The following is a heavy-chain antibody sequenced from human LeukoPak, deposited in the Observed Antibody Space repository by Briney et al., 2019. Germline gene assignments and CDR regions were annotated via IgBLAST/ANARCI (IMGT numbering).Heavy chain of an antibody. J-gene: IGHJ3*02. CDR2: IIPILGIA. CDR3: ARAALSSGWYGSGDGAFDI. V-gene: IGHV1-69*04. D-gene: IGHD6-19*01. CDR1: GGTFSSYA. Sequence: ASVKVSCKASGGTFSSYAISWVRQAPGQGLEWMGRIIPILGIANYAQKFQGRVTITADKSTSTAYMELSSLRSEDTAVYYCARAALSSGWYGSGDGAFDIWGQGTMVTVSS.